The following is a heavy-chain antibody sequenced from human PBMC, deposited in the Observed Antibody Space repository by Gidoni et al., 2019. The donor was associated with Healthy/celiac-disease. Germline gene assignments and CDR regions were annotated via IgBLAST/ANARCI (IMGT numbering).Heavy chain of an antibody. CDR3: ACTPIYYYDQLDSDAFDI. J-gene: IGHJ3*02. Sequence: QVQLVQSGAEVKKPGASVKVSCKASGYTFTSYDINWVRQATGQGLEWMGWMNPNSGNTGYAQKFQGRVTMTRNTSISTAYMELSSLRSEDTAVYYCACTPIYYYDQLDSDAFDIWGQGTMVTVSS. V-gene: IGHV1-8*01. CDR1: GYTFTSYD. D-gene: IGHD3-22*01. CDR2: MNPNSGNT.